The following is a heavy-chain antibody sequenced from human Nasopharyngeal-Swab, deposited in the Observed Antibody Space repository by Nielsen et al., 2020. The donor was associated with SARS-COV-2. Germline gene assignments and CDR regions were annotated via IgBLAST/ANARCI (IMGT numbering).Heavy chain of an antibody. J-gene: IGHJ4*02. D-gene: IGHD4-17*01. Sequence: SVKVSCKVSGGTFNKYAISWVRQAPGQGLEWMGGIIVNLGMTKYAQKFKDSVIINADESTGTAYMELSSLRSEDTAVYYCATWGIGYGENAHATFDSWGQGTQVTVSS. CDR3: ATWGIGYGENAHATFDS. V-gene: IGHV1-69*10. CDR1: GGTFNKYA. CDR2: IIVNLGMT.